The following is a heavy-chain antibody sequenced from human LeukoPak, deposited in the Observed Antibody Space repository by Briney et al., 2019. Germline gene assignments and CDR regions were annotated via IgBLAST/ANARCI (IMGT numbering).Heavy chain of an antibody. CDR2: ILYDGSNK. V-gene: IGHV3-30*04. Sequence: GGSLRLSCAASGFTFSSYAMHWVRQAPGKGLEWVAVILYDGSNKYYADSVKGRFTISRDNSKNTLYLQMNSLRAEDTAVYYCARAGDSDYGDYTWANWGQGTLVTVSS. J-gene: IGHJ4*02. D-gene: IGHD4-17*01. CDR3: ARAGDSDYGDYTWAN. CDR1: GFTFSSYA.